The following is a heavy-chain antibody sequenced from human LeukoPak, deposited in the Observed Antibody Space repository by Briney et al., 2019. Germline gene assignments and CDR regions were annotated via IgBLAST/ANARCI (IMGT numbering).Heavy chain of an antibody. Sequence: GGSLRLSCAVSGLTFSSFTMSWVRQAPGKGLEWVSAISGSAGSTYYADSVKGRFTISRDNSKNTLYLQMNSLRAEDTAVYYCAKGISYYYYGMDVWGQGTTVTVSS. CDR1: GLTFSSFT. CDR3: AKGISYYYYGMDV. CDR2: ISGSAGST. J-gene: IGHJ6*02. V-gene: IGHV3-23*01.